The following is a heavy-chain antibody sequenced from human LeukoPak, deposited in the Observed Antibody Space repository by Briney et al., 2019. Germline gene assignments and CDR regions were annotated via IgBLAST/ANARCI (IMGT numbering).Heavy chain of an antibody. Sequence: GGSLRLSCAPSGFTFSDYSMSWVRQAPRKGLEWVASISTVSTDTFYGDSVKGRFTISRDNAKNSLYLQMSYLTAEDTAVYYCARDGSGPYLYYYMDVWGKGTTVTVSS. CDR2: ISTVSTDT. CDR3: ARDGSGPYLYYYMDV. D-gene: IGHD6-25*01. CDR1: GFTFSDYS. J-gene: IGHJ6*03. V-gene: IGHV3-21*04.